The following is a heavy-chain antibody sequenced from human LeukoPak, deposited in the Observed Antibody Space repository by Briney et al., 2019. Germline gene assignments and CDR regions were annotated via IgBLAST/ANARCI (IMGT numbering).Heavy chain of an antibody. V-gene: IGHV1-18*01. CDR1: GYTFTSYG. J-gene: IGHJ5*02. CDR2: ISAYNGNT. Sequence: ASVKVSCKASGYTFTSYGISWVRQAPGQGLEWMGWISAYNGNTNYAQKLQGRVTMTTDTSTSTAYMELRSLRSDDTAVYYCARDRGNIVAQNWFDRWGQATLVTVSS. CDR3: ARDRGNIVAQNWFDR. D-gene: IGHD5-12*01.